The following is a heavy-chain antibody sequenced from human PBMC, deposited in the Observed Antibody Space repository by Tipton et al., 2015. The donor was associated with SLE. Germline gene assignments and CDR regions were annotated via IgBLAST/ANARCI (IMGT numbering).Heavy chain of an antibody. CDR1: GGSITTGSYY. Sequence: TLSLTCTVSGGSITTGSYYWSWIRQPAGMGLEWIGRLYTTGSTYYNPSLKSRGSMSVDTSKNQFSLRLSSVTAAATAVYFCSSRNWDETFDVWGQGQWSPSLQ. J-gene: IGHJ3*01. CDR2: LYTTGST. CDR3: SSRNWDETFDV. V-gene: IGHV4-61*02. D-gene: IGHD7-27*01.